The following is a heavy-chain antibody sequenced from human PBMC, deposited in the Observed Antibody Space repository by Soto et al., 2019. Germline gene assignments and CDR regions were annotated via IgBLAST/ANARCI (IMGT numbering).Heavy chain of an antibody. Sequence: GGSLRLSCAASGFTFSSYAMSWVRQAPGKGLEWVSAISGSGGSTYYADSVKGRFTISRDNSKNTLYLQMNSLRAEDTAVYYCAKRPLPGFIVGATLRYGHLGQFDYWGQGTLVTVSS. J-gene: IGHJ4*02. V-gene: IGHV3-23*01. CDR2: ISGSGGST. D-gene: IGHD1-26*01. CDR3: AKRPLPGFIVGATLRYGHLGQFDY. CDR1: GFTFSSYA.